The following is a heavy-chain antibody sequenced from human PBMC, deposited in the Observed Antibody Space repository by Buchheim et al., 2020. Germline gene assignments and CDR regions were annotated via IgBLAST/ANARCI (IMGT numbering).Heavy chain of an antibody. CDR2: IKSDGSEK. CDR1: GFTFSNYW. J-gene: IGHJ5*02. CDR3: AREGKIAVTTAAS. V-gene: IGHV3-7*03. D-gene: IGHD6-19*01. Sequence: QLVESGGGLVQPGGSLRLSCAASGFTFSNYWMSWVRQAPGKGLEWVANIKSDGSEKYYVDSVKGRFTISRDNAKKQLYLQMNSLRDEDTAVYYCAREGKIAVTTAASWGRGTL.